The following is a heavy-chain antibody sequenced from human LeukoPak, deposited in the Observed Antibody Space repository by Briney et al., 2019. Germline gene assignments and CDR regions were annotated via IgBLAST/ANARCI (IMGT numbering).Heavy chain of an antibody. V-gene: IGHV4-34*01. Sequence: SETLSLTCAVYGGSFSGYYWSWIRQPPGKGLEWIGEINHSGSTNYNPSLKSRVTISVDTSKNQFSLKVSSVTAADTAVYYCARSGILGPSDCWGQGTLVTVSS. CDR1: GGSFSGYY. J-gene: IGHJ4*02. CDR3: ARSGILGPSDC. D-gene: IGHD1-26*01. CDR2: INHSGST.